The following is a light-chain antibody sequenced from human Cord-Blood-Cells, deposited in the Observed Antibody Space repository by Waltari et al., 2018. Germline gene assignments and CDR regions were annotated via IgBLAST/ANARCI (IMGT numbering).Light chain of an antibody. J-gene: IGLJ3*02. CDR2: DVS. CDR3: SSYTSSSTLV. Sequence: QSALTQPASVSGSPGQSITISCTGTSSDVGGYNYVSCYQQHPGKAPKLMIYDVSKRPSGVSNRFSGYKSGNTASLTISGLQAEDEADYYCSSYTSSSTLVFGGGTKLTVL. V-gene: IGLV2-14*01. CDR1: SSDVGGYNY.